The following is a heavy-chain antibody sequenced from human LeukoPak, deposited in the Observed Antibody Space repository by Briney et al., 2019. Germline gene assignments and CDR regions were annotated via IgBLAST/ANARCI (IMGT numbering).Heavy chain of an antibody. CDR2: IYTSGST. D-gene: IGHD3-3*01. J-gene: IGHJ3*02. V-gene: IGHV4-4*07. Sequence: KPSETLSLTCTVSGGSISSYYWSWIRQPAGKGLEWIGRIYTSGSTNYNPSLKSRVTMSVDTSKNQFSLKLSSVTAADTAVYYCARDPSNYDFWSGYHLGDAFDIWGQGTMVTVSS. CDR1: GGSISSYY. CDR3: ARDPSNYDFWSGYHLGDAFDI.